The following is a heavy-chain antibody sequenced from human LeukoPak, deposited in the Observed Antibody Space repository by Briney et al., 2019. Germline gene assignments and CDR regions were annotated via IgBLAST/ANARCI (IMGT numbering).Heavy chain of an antibody. V-gene: IGHV4-59*01. CDR1: GGSISSYY. D-gene: IGHD1-7*01. J-gene: IGHJ4*02. CDR2: IYYTGST. Sequence: PSETLSLTCTISGGSISSYYWSWIRQLPGKGLEWIGYIYYTGSTNHNPSLKSRVTISVDTSKNQFSLKLSSVTAADTAVYYCARSTGTKSFDYWGQGTLVTVSS. CDR3: ARSTGTKSFDY.